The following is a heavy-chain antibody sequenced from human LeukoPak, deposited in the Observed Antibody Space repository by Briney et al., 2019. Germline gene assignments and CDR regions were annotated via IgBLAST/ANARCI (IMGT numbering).Heavy chain of an antibody. CDR1: GFTFRSYA. J-gene: IGHJ4*02. D-gene: IGHD3-10*01. Sequence: GGSLRLSCAASGFTFRSYAIYWVRQAPGKGLEWVAVISYDGSNKYYADSVKGRFTISRDNSKNTLYLQMNSLRAEDTAVYYCARVTYGSGTYGAFDYWGQGTLVTVSS. CDR2: ISYDGSNK. V-gene: IGHV3-30*04. CDR3: ARVTYGSGTYGAFDY.